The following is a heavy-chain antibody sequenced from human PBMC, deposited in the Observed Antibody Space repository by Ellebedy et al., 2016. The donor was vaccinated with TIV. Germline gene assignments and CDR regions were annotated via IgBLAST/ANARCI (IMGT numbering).Heavy chain of an antibody. D-gene: IGHD2-8*01. V-gene: IGHV1-18*04. CDR2: ISAYNGNT. CDR1: RYTFTGYY. CDR3: ARKKIMSNWFDP. J-gene: IGHJ5*02. Sequence: ASVKVSXKASRYTFTGYYMHWVRQAPGQGLEWMGWISAYNGNTNYAQKLQGRVTMTTDTSTSTAYMELRSLRSDDTAVYYCARKKIMSNWFDPWGQGTLVTVSS.